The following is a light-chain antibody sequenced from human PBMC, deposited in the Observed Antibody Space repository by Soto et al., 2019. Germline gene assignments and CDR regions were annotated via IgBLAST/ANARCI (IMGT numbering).Light chain of an antibody. CDR3: QQYNSYRYA. CDR2: DAS. Sequence: DIQMTQSPSTLSASVGDRVTITCRASQSISSWLAWYQQKPGKAPKLLIYDASSLESGVPSRFSGSGSGTEFTLTSSSLQPDDFATYYCQQYNSYRYACGQGTKLEIK. CDR1: QSISSW. V-gene: IGKV1-5*01. J-gene: IGKJ2*01.